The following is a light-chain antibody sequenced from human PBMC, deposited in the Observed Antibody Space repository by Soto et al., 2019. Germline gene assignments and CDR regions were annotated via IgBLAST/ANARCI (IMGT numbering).Light chain of an antibody. CDR3: ASYTGTSRYV. J-gene: IGLJ1*01. Sequence: QSALTPPDSVSGAPGQSVILSCTGPSSDASVFAFIAWYQQQPGKAPKVIIYEVNKRPSGVSSRFSGSKSGSTASLPIAGRQPDDEADYFCASYTGTSRYVFGTGAQLTVL. V-gene: IGLV2-14*01. CDR1: SSDASVFAF. CDR2: EVN.